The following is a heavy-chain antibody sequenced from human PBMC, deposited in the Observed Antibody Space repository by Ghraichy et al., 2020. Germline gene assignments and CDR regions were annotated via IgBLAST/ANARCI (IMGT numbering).Heavy chain of an antibody. CDR2: ISSSSSTI. J-gene: IGHJ4*02. Sequence: GGSLRLSCAASGFTFSSYSMNWVRQAPGKGLEWVSYISSSSSTIYYADSVKGRFTISRDNAKNSLYLQMNSLRDEDTAVYYCAREGIVGATEVIPQIDYWGQGTLVTVSS. V-gene: IGHV3-48*02. D-gene: IGHD1-26*01. CDR1: GFTFSSYS. CDR3: AREGIVGATEVIPQIDY.